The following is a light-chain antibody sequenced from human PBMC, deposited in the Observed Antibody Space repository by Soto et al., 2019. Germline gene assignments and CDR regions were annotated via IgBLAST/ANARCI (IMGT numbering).Light chain of an antibody. CDR2: KTN. Sequence: SYELTLPPSVSVSPGQMARITCSGDALPKQYAYWYQQKPGQAPVLLIYKTNERPSGIPERFSGSSSGTTVTLTISGVQAEDEADYYCQSADKSGTYVFGTGTKVTVL. CDR1: ALPKQY. CDR3: QSADKSGTYV. V-gene: IGLV3-25*03. J-gene: IGLJ1*01.